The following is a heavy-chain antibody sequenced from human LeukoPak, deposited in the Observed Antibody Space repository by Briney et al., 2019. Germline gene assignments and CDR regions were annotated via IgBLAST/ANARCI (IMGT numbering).Heavy chain of an antibody. J-gene: IGHJ5*02. CDR2: INHSEST. D-gene: IGHD4-17*01. V-gene: IGHV4-34*01. CDR3: AREGTTVTGFDP. Sequence: PSETLSLTCAVYGGSFSGYYWSWIRQPPGKGLEWIGEINHSESTNYNPSLKSRVTISVDTSKNQFSLKLSSVTAADTAVYYCAREGTTVTGFDPWGQGTLVTVSS. CDR1: GGSFSGYY.